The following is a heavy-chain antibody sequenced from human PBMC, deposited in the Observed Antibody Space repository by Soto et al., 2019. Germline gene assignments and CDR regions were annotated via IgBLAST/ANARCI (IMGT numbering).Heavy chain of an antibody. CDR3: GKVLVGATGHSDSDS. CDR1: GVSIYGSGYY. D-gene: IGHD2-15*01. V-gene: IGHV4-39*01. J-gene: IGHJ4*02. Sequence: ETLALTFTVPGVSIYGSGYYWGRTRQPPGRGLGGIGNINYIGVPYANPSLKSRVTISRDTSKNQFYLKLTSVTAADTALYYCGKVLVGATGHSDSDSWGPGTLVTVSS. CDR2: INYIGVP.